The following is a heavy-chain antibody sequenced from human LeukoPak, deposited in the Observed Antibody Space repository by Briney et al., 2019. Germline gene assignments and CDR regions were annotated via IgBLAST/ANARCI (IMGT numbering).Heavy chain of an antibody. CDR3: ARDLRRHVYNRDWYFDL. J-gene: IGHJ2*01. V-gene: IGHV1-46*01. Sequence: GASVTVSCKASGYTFISHNMHWVRQGPRHGLEWMGMINPSGGSTTYAQKFQGRVTMTRDTSTSTVYMELSSLRSENTAVYFCARDLRRHVYNRDWYFDLWGRGTLVTVFS. CDR2: INPSGGST. CDR1: GYTFISHN. D-gene: IGHD5-24*01.